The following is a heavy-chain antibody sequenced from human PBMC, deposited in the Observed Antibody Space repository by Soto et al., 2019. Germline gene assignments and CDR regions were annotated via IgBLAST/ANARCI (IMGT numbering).Heavy chain of an antibody. J-gene: IGHJ5*02. V-gene: IGHV3-23*01. CDR2: ISGSGGST. CDR3: AKDRDALLYGWFGP. D-gene: IGHD2-2*02. CDR1: GFTFSSYA. Sequence: PGGSLRLSCAASGFTFSSYAMSWVRQAPGKGLEWVSAISGSGGSTYYADSVKGRFTISRDNSKNTLYLQMNSLRAEDTAGYYCAKDRDALLYGWFGPWGQGTLVTVSS.